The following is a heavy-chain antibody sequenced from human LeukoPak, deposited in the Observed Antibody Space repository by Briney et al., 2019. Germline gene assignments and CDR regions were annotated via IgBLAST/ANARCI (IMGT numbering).Heavy chain of an antibody. Sequence: SETLSLTCTVSGDSISSYYWSWIRQPPGKGLEWIGYIYYSGSTNYNPSLKSRVTISVDTSKNQFSLKLSSVTAADTAVYYCASNIYDSSGYYYSNDAFDIWGQGTMVTVSS. D-gene: IGHD3-22*01. V-gene: IGHV4-59*01. CDR1: GDSISSYY. CDR2: IYYSGST. J-gene: IGHJ3*02. CDR3: ASNIYDSSGYYYSNDAFDI.